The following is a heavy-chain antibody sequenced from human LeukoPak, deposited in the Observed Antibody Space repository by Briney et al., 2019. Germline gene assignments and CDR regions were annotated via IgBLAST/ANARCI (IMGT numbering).Heavy chain of an antibody. D-gene: IGHD3-22*01. CDR2: IYYTGNT. CDR1: GDSVSSSGYH. J-gene: IGHJ4*02. V-gene: IGHV4-39*07. Sequence: SETLSLTCSVSGDSVSSSGYHWSWIRQPPGKGPEWIATIYYTGNTYYTPPLRGRVTISIDKSKNQFFLNLSSVTAADTAVYYCAGLVGRYSSGLYYYYFDYWGQGTLVTVSS. CDR3: AGLVGRYSSGLYYYYFDY.